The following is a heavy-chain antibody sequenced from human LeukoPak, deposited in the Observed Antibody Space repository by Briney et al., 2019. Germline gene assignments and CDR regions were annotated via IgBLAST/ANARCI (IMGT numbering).Heavy chain of an antibody. Sequence: GASVKVSCKASGYTFTSYYMHWVRQAPGQGLEWMGIINPSGGSTSYAQKFQGRVTMTRDTSTSTVYMELSSLRAEDTALYYCAKEGRPAAPFFDYWGQGTLVTVSS. J-gene: IGHJ4*02. CDR2: INPSGGST. CDR3: AKEGRPAAPFFDY. CDR1: GYTFTSYY. V-gene: IGHV1-46*01. D-gene: IGHD2-2*01.